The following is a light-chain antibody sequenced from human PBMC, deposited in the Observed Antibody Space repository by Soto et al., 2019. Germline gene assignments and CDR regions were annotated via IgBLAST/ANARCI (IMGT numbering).Light chain of an antibody. CDR2: GAS. V-gene: IGKV3-15*01. Sequence: EIVMTQSPGTLSVSPGERATLSCRASQTIDTNLAWYQQKPGQAPRLLIFGASTRATGIPARFSGSGSGTEFSLTITSLQSEDFALYYCQQYNNRPPWTFXQGTKVDIK. CDR3: QQYNNRPPWT. J-gene: IGKJ1*01. CDR1: QTIDTN.